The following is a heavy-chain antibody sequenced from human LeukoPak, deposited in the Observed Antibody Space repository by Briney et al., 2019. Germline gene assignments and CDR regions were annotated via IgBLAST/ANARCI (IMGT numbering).Heavy chain of an antibody. CDR3: ARDDNRNAFYGDHRFFQL. Sequence: SETLSLTCTVSGFSISSGYYWGCIRQSPGKGLGWIGSIYHSGSTYYNPSLKSRATISVDTSKNQFSLELSSVTGVDAAEYYCARDDNRNAFYGDHRFFQLWGQGTLVTVSS. V-gene: IGHV4-38-2*02. CDR2: IYHSGST. D-gene: IGHD4-17*01. J-gene: IGHJ1*01. CDR1: GFSISSGYY.